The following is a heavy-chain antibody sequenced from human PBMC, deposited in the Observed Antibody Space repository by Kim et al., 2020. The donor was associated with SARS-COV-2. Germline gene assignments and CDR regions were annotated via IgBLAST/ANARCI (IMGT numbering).Heavy chain of an antibody. CDR2: ISYDASKK. D-gene: IGHD3-3*01. V-gene: IGHV3-30*18. J-gene: IGHJ6*02. CDR3: AKATNNFWTDYVSRRWDYYYGMDV. Sequence: GGSLRLSCAASGFTFSSYGMHWVRQAPGKGLEWVAVISYDASKKYYADSVKGRFTIARDNSKNTLYLQMNSLRAEDTAVYYCAKATNNFWTDYVSRRWDYYYGMDVWGQGTTVTVSS. CDR1: GFTFSSYG.